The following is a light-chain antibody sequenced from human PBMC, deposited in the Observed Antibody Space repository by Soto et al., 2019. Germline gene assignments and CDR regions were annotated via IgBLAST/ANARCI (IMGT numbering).Light chain of an antibody. CDR2: DND. CDR3: ATWDRSLSVGV. CDR1: SSNIGNNY. Sequence: QSVLTQPPSVSAAPGQKVTISCSGSSSNIGNNYVFSYQQRPGTAPKLLIYDNDKRPSGIPDRFSGSNSGASATLGITGLQTGDEADYYCATWDRSLSVGVFGGGTQLTVL. J-gene: IGLJ2*01. V-gene: IGLV1-51*01.